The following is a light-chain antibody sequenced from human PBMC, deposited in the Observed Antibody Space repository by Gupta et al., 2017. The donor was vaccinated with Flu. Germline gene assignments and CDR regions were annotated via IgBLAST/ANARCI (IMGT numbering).Light chain of an antibody. V-gene: IGLV1-51*02. CDR1: SSNIGNNC. CDR3: GTWDSSLSAV. Sequence: QSVLTQPPSVSAAPGQKVTISCSGSSSNIGNNCVSWYQQLPGTAPKLLIYENGQRPSGIPDRFSGSKSGTSATLGITGLQTGDEADYYCGTWDSSLSAVFGGGTKVTVL. CDR2: ENG. J-gene: IGLJ2*01.